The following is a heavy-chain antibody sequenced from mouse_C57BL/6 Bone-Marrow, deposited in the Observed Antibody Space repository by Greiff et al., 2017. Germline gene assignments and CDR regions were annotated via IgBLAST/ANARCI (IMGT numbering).Heavy chain of an antibody. D-gene: IGHD1-1*01. V-gene: IGHV1-42*01. CDR2: INPSTGGT. Sequence: EVQLQQSGPELVKPGASVKISCKASGYSFTGYYMNWVKQSPEKSLEWIGEINPSTGGTTYNQKFKAKATLTVDKSSSTAYMQLKSLTSEDSAVYYCARGPITTVVGFDVWGTGTTVTVSS. CDR1: GYSFTGYY. CDR3: ARGPITTVVGFDV. J-gene: IGHJ1*03.